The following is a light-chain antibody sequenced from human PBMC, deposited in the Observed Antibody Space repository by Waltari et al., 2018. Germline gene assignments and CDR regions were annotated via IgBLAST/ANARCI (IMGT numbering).Light chain of an antibody. CDR2: DAS. CDR1: QSVSSD. V-gene: IGKV3-11*01. CDR3: QQRNNWPPIT. J-gene: IGKJ5*01. Sequence: ELVLPQSPATRSLSPGERAPLSCRPGQSVSSDIAWYQHKPGQALRLLIFDASNRAGGVPARFTGRGSETYFTLTISSLEPEEFAVYYCQQRNNWPPITFGQGTRLEVK.